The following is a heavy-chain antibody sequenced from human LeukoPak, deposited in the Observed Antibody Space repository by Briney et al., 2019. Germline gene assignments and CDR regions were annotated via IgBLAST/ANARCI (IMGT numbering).Heavy chain of an antibody. V-gene: IGHV3-48*03. CDR3: VRQIHEYSYGDSWFDP. Sequence: QSGGSLRLSCAASGFTFRSYEMNWVRQASGKGLEWVSYISGSGNTINYAASVKGRFTISRDNDKNSLYLQMKNLRPEDTAVYYCVRQIHEYSYGDSWFDPWGQGTLVTVSS. D-gene: IGHD5-18*01. CDR1: GFTFRSYE. J-gene: IGHJ5*02. CDR2: ISGSGNTI.